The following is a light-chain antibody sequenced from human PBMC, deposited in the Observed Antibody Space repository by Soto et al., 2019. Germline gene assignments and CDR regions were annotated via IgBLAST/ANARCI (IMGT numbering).Light chain of an antibody. CDR2: DAS. CDR1: QGVSSY. J-gene: IGKJ1*01. Sequence: EIVLTHSQATLSLSPGERATLSFRASQGVSSYLAWYQQKPGQAPRLLIYDASNRATGIPARFSGGGSGTDFTLTISRLEPEDFAVYYCQQYGSSGTFGQGTKVDI. V-gene: IGKV3-20*01. CDR3: QQYGSSGT.